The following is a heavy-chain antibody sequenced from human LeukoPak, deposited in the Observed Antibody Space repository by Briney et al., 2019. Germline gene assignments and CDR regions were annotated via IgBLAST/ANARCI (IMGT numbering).Heavy chain of an antibody. D-gene: IGHD3-22*01. V-gene: IGHV3-23*01. CDR2: ISGSGGST. Sequence: GGSLRLSCAASGFTFSSYAMSWVRQAPGKGLEWVSGISGSGGSTYYADSVKGRFTISRDNSKNTLYLQMNSLRAEDTAVYYCAKEELHYYDSSGYSDWGQGTLVTVSS. CDR1: GFTFSSYA. CDR3: AKEELHYYDSSGYSD. J-gene: IGHJ4*02.